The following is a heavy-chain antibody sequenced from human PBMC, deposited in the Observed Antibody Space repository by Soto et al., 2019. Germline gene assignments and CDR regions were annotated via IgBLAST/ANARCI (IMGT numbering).Heavy chain of an antibody. J-gene: IGHJ3*02. CDR2: IKQDGSKK. D-gene: IGHD6-13*01. CDR3: ARDVSPGSSSLYLEAFDI. Sequence: EVQLEESGGGLVQPGGSLRLSCAASGFTLSMYWMTWVRQAPGRGLEWVANIKQDGSKKSYLDSVRGRFTISRDNVRNSLYHQMDSLRAEDTALYYCARDVSPGSSSLYLEAFDIWGQGTMVIVSS. CDR1: GFTLSMYW. V-gene: IGHV3-7*05.